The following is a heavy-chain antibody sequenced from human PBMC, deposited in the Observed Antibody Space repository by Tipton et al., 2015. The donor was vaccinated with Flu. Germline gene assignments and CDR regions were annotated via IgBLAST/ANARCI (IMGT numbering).Heavy chain of an antibody. D-gene: IGHD1-26*01. Sequence: TLSLTCTVSGGSINSYYWSWIRQPPGKGLEWTGYIYYSGSTTYNPSLKSRVTISVDMSKNQFSLKLSSVTAADTAIYYCARRAPNSGTFYFDYWGQGTLVTVSS. CDR1: GGSINSYY. CDR2: IYYSGST. CDR3: ARRAPNSGTFYFDY. J-gene: IGHJ4*02. V-gene: IGHV4-59*08.